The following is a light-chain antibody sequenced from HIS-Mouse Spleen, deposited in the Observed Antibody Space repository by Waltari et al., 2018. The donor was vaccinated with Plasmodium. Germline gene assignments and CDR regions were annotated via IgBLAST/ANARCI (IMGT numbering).Light chain of an antibody. CDR1: QSVSTY. Sequence: EIVLTQSPATLSLSPGDRATISCRASQSVSTYLAWYQQKPGQAPRHLIYDASNRATGIPARFSGSGSGTDFTLTISSLEPEDFAVYYCQQRSNWPPLTFGGGTKVEIK. CDR3: QQRSNWPPLT. V-gene: IGKV3-11*01. CDR2: DAS. J-gene: IGKJ4*01.